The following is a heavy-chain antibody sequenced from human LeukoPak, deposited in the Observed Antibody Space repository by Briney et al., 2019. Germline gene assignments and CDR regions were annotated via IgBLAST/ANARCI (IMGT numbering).Heavy chain of an antibody. V-gene: IGHV3-30*18. CDR2: ISYDGSNK. CDR1: GFTFSSYG. CDR3: AKEYRYGDYFGIFDY. J-gene: IGHJ4*02. Sequence: AGGSLRLSCAASGFTFSSYGMHWVRQAPGKGLEWVAVISYDGSNKYYADSVKGRFTISRDNSKNTLYLQMNSLRAEDTAVYYCAKEYRYGDYFGIFDYWGQGTLVTVSS. D-gene: IGHD4-17*01.